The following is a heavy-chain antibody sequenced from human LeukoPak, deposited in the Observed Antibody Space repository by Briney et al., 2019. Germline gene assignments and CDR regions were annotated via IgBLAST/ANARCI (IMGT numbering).Heavy chain of an antibody. Sequence: SETLSLTCTVSGGSIDTYYWNWIRQPPGKGLEWIGYVFHTGSTNYNPSLKSRVTISVDTSKNHFSLKLSSVTAADTAVYYCARDSPDCGSTTCYKDWFDPWGQGTLVTVSS. CDR2: VFHTGST. CDR1: GGSIDTYY. V-gene: IGHV4-59*12. J-gene: IGHJ5*02. CDR3: ARDSPDCGSTTCYKDWFDP. D-gene: IGHD2-2*02.